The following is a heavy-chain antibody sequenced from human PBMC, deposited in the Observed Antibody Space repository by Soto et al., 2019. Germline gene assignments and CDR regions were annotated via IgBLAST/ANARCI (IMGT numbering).Heavy chain of an antibody. CDR2: ISYDGTKK. D-gene: IGHD2-15*01. CDR3: ARAPARNTEDIVVVTAATRIDY. J-gene: IGHJ4*02. V-gene: IGHV3-30-3*01. Sequence: GGSLRLSCATSGFTFSSYAMHWVRQAPGKGLEWVAVISYDGTKKYYADSVKGRFTISRDKAKNTLYLQMDSLRAEDTAVYYCARAPARNTEDIVVVTAATRIDYWGQGTLVTVSS. CDR1: GFTFSSYA.